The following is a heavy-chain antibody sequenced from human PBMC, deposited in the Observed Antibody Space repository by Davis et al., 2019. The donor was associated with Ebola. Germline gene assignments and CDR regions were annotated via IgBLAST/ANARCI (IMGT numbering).Heavy chain of an antibody. J-gene: IGHJ4*02. CDR1: GGSISRSSYY. Sequence: SETLSLTCAVSGGSISRSSYYWGWIRQPPGKGLEWIGSIFYSGSTYYNTSLKSRVTISVDTPRNHFSLRLTAATAADTAVYYCVRHPMGYNTAYTIGDTNDYWGQGTLVTVSS. V-gene: IGHV4-39*01. CDR2: IFYSGST. D-gene: IGHD3-16*01. CDR3: VRHPMGYNTAYTIGDTNDY.